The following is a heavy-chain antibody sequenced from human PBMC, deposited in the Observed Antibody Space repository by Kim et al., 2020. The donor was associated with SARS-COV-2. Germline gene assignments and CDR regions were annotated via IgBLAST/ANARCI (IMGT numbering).Heavy chain of an antibody. CDR2: VFDSGST. V-gene: IGHV4-59*01. D-gene: IGHD3-22*01. CDR1: GGSISYYY. J-gene: IGHJ2*01. Sequence: SETLSLTCTVSGGSISYYYWTWIWQPPGKGLEWIGYVFDSGSTNYNPSLKSRVTISLGTSKKQFSLQLTSVSAADTAAYYCARGKYYYDGSGNPRFWYF. CDR3: ARGKYYYDGSGNPRFWYF.